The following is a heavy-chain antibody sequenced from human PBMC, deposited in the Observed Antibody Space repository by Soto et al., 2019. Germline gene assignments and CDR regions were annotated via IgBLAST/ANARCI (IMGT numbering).Heavy chain of an antibody. V-gene: IGHV4-39*01. CDR3: ARHRGYYDAFDT. D-gene: IGHD3-22*01. CDR1: GGSISSSSYY. Sequence: QLQLQESGPGLVKPSETLSLTCTVSGGSISSSSYYWGWIRQPPGKGLEWIGSISSGGSTYYNPSLKSRVTISVDTSKNQFSLKLSSVSAADTAVYYCARHRGYYDAFDTWGQGTMVTVSS. CDR2: ISSGGST. J-gene: IGHJ3*02.